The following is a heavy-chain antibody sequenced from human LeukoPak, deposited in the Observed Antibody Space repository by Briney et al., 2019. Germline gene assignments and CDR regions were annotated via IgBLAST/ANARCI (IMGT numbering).Heavy chain of an antibody. CDR1: GGSVSNATSY. CDR3: AKELDSSGYYFSAFDF. CDR2: FSVTGYI. Sequence: PSETLSLTCSVSGGSVSNATSYWTWLRQPAGKGLEWIGRFSVTGYINYNPSLKNRVTLSIDTSKNEFSLKMDSLTAADTAVYYCAKELDSSGYYFSAFDFWGQGTMVTVSS. J-gene: IGHJ3*01. V-gene: IGHV4-61*02. D-gene: IGHD3-22*01.